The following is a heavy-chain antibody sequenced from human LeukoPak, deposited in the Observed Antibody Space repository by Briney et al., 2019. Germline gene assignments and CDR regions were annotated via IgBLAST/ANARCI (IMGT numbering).Heavy chain of an antibody. CDR2: IYYSGST. CDR3: ARAGPIRYCSGGSCCSTFDY. Sequence: PSQTLFLTCTVSGGSISSGGYYWSWIRQHPGKGLEWIGYIYYSGSTYYNPSLKSRVTISVDTSKNQFSLKLSSVTAADTAVYYCARAGPIRYCSGGSCCSTFDYWGQGTLVTVSS. V-gene: IGHV4-31*03. J-gene: IGHJ4*02. D-gene: IGHD2-15*01. CDR1: GGSISSGGYY.